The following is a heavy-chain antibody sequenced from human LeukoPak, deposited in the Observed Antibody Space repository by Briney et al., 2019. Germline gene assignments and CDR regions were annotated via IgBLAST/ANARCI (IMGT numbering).Heavy chain of an antibody. J-gene: IGHJ4*02. Sequence: SETLSLTCTVSGGSISCYYWSWIRQPPGKGLEWIGYIYTSGSTNYNPSLKSRVTISVDTSKNQFSLKLSSVTAADTAVYYCARLGYYDSSVDYWGQGTLVTVSS. CDR2: IYTSGST. CDR3: ARLGYYDSSVDY. V-gene: IGHV4-4*09. CDR1: GGSISCYY. D-gene: IGHD3-22*01.